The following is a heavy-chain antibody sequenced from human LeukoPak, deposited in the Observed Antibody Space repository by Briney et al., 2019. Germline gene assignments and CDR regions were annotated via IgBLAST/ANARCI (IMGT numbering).Heavy chain of an antibody. CDR2: IGTSGNTI. J-gene: IGHJ4*02. CDR3: ARDQWLDY. V-gene: IGHV3-48*01. CDR1: GFTFSGYI. D-gene: IGHD5-24*01. Sequence: GGSLRLSCAASGFTFSGYIMNWVRQAPGKGLEWVSFIGTSGNTIYYADSVKGRFTASRDNAKNALYLQMNSLTAEDTAVYYCARDQWLDYWGQGTLVTVSS.